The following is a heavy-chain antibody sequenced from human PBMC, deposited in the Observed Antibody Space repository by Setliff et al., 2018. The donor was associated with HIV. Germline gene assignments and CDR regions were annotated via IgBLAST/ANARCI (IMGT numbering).Heavy chain of an antibody. CDR2: IWHDGSNE. CDR1: GFSFSTYG. D-gene: IGHD6-13*01. Sequence: PGGSLRLSCAASGFSFSTYGMHWVRQAPGKGLEWVAVIWHDGSNENYADSVKGRFTISRDNSKNTLYLQMSSLRVDDTAVYYCARDCRVGWVFTYGMDVWGQGTLVTVSS. CDR3: ARDCRVGWVFTYGMDV. V-gene: IGHV3-33*08. J-gene: IGHJ6*02.